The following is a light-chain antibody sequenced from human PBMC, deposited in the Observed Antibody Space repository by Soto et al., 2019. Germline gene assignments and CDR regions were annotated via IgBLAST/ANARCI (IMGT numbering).Light chain of an antibody. CDR1: SHDIGGYDF. J-gene: IGLJ3*02. V-gene: IGLV2-14*01. CDR3: STWDDSLNGWV. Sequence: QSALTQPASVSGSPGQSITISCTGTSHDIGGYDFVSWYQQYPGRAPRLLISEVTRRPSGVSSRFSGSKSGNTASLTISGLQSDDEADYFCSTWDDSLNGWVFGGGTKLTVL. CDR2: EVT.